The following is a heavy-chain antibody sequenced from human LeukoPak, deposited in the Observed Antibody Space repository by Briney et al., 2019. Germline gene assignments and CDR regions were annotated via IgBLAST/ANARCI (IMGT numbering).Heavy chain of an antibody. J-gene: IGHJ4*02. CDR3: ASKAGYCSSTSCWDIFDY. CDR1: GFTFSSYW. Sequence: GGSLRLSCAASGFTFSSYWMNWVRQAPGKGLVWVSRINSDGSNTNYADSVKGRFTISRDNAKNTLYLQMNSLRAEDTAVYYCASKAGYCSSTSCWDIFDYWGQGTLVTVSS. D-gene: IGHD2-2*01. V-gene: IGHV3-74*01. CDR2: INSDGSNT.